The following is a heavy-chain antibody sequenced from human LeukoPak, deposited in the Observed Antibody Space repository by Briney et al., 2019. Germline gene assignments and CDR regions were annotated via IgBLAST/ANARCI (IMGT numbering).Heavy chain of an antibody. Sequence: ASVKVSCKASGYTFTSNYIHWVRQAPGQGLEWMGWISAYNGNTNYAQKLQGRVTMTTDTSTSTAYMELRSLRSDDTAVYYCARAGDSSGYYYPGYWGQGTLVTVSS. V-gene: IGHV1-18*04. CDR2: ISAYNGNT. J-gene: IGHJ4*02. CDR1: GYTFTSNY. D-gene: IGHD3-22*01. CDR3: ARAGDSSGYYYPGY.